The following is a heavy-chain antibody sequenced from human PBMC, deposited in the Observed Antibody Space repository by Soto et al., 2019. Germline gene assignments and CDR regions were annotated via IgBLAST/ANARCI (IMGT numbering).Heavy chain of an antibody. J-gene: IGHJ6*02. CDR3: ARPGIRFGNKVDV. D-gene: IGHD3-10*01. CDR2: MYYTGTT. CDR1: GDSISSDY. Sequence: QVQLQESGPGLVKPSETLSLTCSVSGDSISSDYWSWIRQPPGKGLEWIGYMYYTGTTNYNPSLQSLVAISLDTSKQQCPLKLSSVTAADPAVYYGARPGIRFGNKVDVWGQGTTVTVSS. V-gene: IGHV4-59*01.